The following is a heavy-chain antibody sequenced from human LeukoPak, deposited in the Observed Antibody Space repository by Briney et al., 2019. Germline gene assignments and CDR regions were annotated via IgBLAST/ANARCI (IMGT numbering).Heavy chain of an antibody. CDR1: GFTFSSYS. CDR2: ISRSSSYI. V-gene: IGHV3-21*01. Sequence: GGSLRLSCAASGFTFSSYSMNWVRQAPGKGLEWVSSISRSSSYIYYADSVKGRFTISRDNAKNSLYLQMNSLRAEDTAVYYCARVATYSSGWVFDYWGQGTLVTVSS. CDR3: ARVATYSSGWVFDY. D-gene: IGHD6-19*01. J-gene: IGHJ4*02.